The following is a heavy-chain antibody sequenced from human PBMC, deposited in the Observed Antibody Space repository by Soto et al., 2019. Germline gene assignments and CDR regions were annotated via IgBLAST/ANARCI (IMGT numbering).Heavy chain of an antibody. CDR3: ARQTTGSLIVPPAITPYYYNGMDV. CDR2: IYLNDDK. V-gene: IGHV2-5*01. Sequence: SGPTLVNPTQTLTLTCTFSGFSLSTSGVAMNWIRQPPGKALEWLALIYLNDDKRYSPSLKTRLTITKDTSKNQVVLTMTNMDPVDTATYYCARQTTGSLIVPPAITPYYYNGMDVWGQGTTVTVSS. D-gene: IGHD2-2*01. J-gene: IGHJ6*02. CDR1: GFSLSTSGVA.